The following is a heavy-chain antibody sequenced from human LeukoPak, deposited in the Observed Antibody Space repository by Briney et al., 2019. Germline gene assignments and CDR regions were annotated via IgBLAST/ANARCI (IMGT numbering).Heavy chain of an antibody. Sequence: SQTLSLTCTVSGGSTSSGSYYCSWIRQPAGKGLEWIGRIYASGSTNYNPSLKSPVTISVDTYKNQFSLKLSSVTAADTAVYYCASGVRCSSTSCFNGQYYYYYMDVWGKGTTVTVSS. J-gene: IGHJ6*03. CDR3: ASGVRCSSTSCFNGQYYYYYMDV. V-gene: IGHV4-61*02. D-gene: IGHD2-2*01. CDR2: IYASGST. CDR1: GGSTSSGSYY.